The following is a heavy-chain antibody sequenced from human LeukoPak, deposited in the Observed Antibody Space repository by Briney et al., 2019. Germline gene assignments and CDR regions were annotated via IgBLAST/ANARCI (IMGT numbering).Heavy chain of an antibody. CDR1: GGTFSSYA. Sequence: SVKVSCKASGGTFSSYAISWVRQAPGQGLEWMGRIISILGIANYAQKFQGRVTITADKSTSTAYMELSSLRSEDTAVYYCAGDYYDSSGYYSYYYGMDVWGQGTTVTVSS. CDR3: AGDYYDSSGYYSYYYGMDV. V-gene: IGHV1-69*04. D-gene: IGHD3-22*01. J-gene: IGHJ6*02. CDR2: IISILGIA.